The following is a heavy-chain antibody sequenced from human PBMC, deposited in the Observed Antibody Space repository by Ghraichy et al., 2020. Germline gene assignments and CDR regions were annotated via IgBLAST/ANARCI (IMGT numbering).Heavy chain of an antibody. CDR2: IKSDGSST. CDR3: ARAETSAFDI. CDR1: GFTFSSYW. Sequence: LSLTCAASGFTFSSYWMHWVRQAPGKGLVWVSRIKSDGSSTSYADSVKGRFTISRDNAKNTLYLQMNSLRAEDTAVYYCARAETSAFDIWGQGTMVTVSS. V-gene: IGHV3-74*01. J-gene: IGHJ3*02.